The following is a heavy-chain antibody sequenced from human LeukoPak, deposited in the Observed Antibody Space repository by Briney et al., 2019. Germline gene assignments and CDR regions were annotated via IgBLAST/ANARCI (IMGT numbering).Heavy chain of an antibody. J-gene: IGHJ4*02. V-gene: IGHV3-30*03. CDR2: ISDDGSNK. D-gene: IGHD6-13*01. Sequence: SGGSLRLSCAASGFTFSSYGMHWVRQAPGKGLEWVAAISDDGSNKYYADSVKGRFTTSRDNAKNSLYLQMNSLRAEDTAVYYCARGLGYSSDYWGQGTLVTVSS. CDR1: GFTFSSYG. CDR3: ARGLGYSSDY.